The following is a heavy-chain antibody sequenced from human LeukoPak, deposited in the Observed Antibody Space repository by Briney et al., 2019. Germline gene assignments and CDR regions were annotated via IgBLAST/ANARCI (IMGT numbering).Heavy chain of an antibody. CDR2: IYTSGST. V-gene: IGHV4-61*02. CDR3: ARSAGIVVDRLAFDI. CDR1: GGSISSGSYY. Sequence: PSQTVSLNCTVSGGSISSGSYYWSWLRQPAGKGLELIGRIYTSGSTNYNPSLKSRVTISVDTSKNQFSLKLSSVTAADTAVYYCARSAGIVVDRLAFDIWGQGPMVPVTS. D-gene: IGHD3-22*01. J-gene: IGHJ3*02.